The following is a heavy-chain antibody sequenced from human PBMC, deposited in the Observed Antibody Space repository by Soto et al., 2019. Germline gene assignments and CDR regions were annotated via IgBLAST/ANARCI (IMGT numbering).Heavy chain of an antibody. D-gene: IGHD2-15*01. V-gene: IGHV4-4*02. Sequence: PSETLSLTCTVSGGSISSSNWWSWVRQPPGKGLEWIGEIYHSGSTNYNPSLKSRVTISVDTSKNQFSLKLSSVTAADTAVYYCADIVAEEYFQHWGQGTLVTVSS. J-gene: IGHJ1*01. CDR1: GGSISSSNW. CDR3: ADIVAEEYFQH. CDR2: IYHSGST.